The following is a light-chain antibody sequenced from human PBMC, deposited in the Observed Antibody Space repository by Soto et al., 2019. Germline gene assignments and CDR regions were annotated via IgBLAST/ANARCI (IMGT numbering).Light chain of an antibody. J-gene: IGLJ3*02. CDR2: EVT. CDR3: SSYTIKYNVVL. CDR1: SSDIGGYKY. V-gene: IGLV2-14*01. Sequence: QSVLTQPASVSGSPGQSITIPCTGTSSDIGGYKYVSWYQQQPGKAPKLVIYEVTNRPSGVSNRFSGSKSGNTASLTISGLRAEDEADYYCSSYTIKYNVVLFGGGTKLTVL.